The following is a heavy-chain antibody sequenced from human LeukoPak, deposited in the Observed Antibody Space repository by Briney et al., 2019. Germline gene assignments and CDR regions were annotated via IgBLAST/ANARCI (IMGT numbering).Heavy chain of an antibody. CDR3: AKIADCSSTSCYHRRGHNWFDP. Sequence: SETLSLTCAVSGGSISSGGYSWSWIRQPPGKGLEWIGYIYHSGSTYYNPSLKSRVTISVDTSKNQFSLKLSSVTAADTAVYYCAKIADCSSTSCYHRRGHNWFDPWGQGTLVTVSS. CDR1: GGSISSGGYS. J-gene: IGHJ5*02. CDR2: IYHSGST. V-gene: IGHV4-30-2*03. D-gene: IGHD2-2*01.